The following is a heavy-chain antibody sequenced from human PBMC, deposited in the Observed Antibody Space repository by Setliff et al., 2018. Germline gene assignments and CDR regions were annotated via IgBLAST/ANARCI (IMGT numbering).Heavy chain of an antibody. CDR3: AKFQRGWNYLSDWFDP. V-gene: IGHV1-2*02. D-gene: IGHD1-7*01. CDR1: GYTFTGYY. CDR2: MNPNTGGT. Sequence: GASVKVSCKASGYTFTGYYMHWVRQAPGQGLEWMGWMNPNTGGTTYAQAFQARITMTRDTSISTAYMELNSLTAEDTAVYYCAKFQRGWNYLSDWFDPWGQGTLVTVSS. J-gene: IGHJ5*02.